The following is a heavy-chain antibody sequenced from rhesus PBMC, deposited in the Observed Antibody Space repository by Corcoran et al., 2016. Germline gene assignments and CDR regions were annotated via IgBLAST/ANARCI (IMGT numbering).Heavy chain of an antibody. J-gene: IGHJ4*01. CDR2: ISWSGGCT. CDR1: GFTFDDYA. V-gene: IGHV3-201*01. CDR3: AAEGDYGSSFDY. D-gene: IGHD4-29*01. Sequence: EVQLVESGGGVVQPGGSLRLSCAASGFTFDDYAIHWVRQSPGKGLEWVSGISWSGGCTNHADSVKCKFTIARENAKNSVYLQMGSLRAEDTALYYCAAEGDYGSSFDYWGQGVLVTVSS.